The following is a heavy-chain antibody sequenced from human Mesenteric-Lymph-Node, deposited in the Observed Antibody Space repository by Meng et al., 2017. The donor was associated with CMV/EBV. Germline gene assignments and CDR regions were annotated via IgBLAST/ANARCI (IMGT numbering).Heavy chain of an antibody. D-gene: IGHD4-17*01. Sequence: ASVKVSCKTSGYMFTGYYVHWVRQAPGQGLEWMGGISAFNANTEYAQNFQGRITVTADKSTATAYLELRSLRSDDTAVYYCATRGDYGDSDALDIWGQGTMVTVSS. CDR1: GYMFTGYY. CDR2: ISAFNANT. V-gene: IGHV1-18*04. J-gene: IGHJ3*02. CDR3: ATRGDYGDSDALDI.